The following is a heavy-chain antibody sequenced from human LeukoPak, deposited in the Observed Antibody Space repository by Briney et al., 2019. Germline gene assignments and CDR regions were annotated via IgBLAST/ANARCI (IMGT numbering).Heavy chain of an antibody. D-gene: IGHD3-3*01. J-gene: IGHJ4*02. CDR3: ARDPSPSYYDFWSGYYNPYYFDY. Sequence: GGSLRLSCAASGFTFSSYWMSWVRQAPGKGLEWVSSISSSSYIYYADSVKGRFTISRDNAKNSLYLQMNSLRAEDTAVYYCARDPSPSYYDFWSGYYNPYYFDYWGQGTLVTVSS. CDR1: GFTFSSYW. CDR2: ISSSSYI. V-gene: IGHV3-21*01.